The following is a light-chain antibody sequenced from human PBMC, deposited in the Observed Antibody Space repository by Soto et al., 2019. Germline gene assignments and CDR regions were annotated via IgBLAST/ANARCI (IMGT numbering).Light chain of an antibody. CDR2: DVT. CDR3: SSYTSSSTLVV. Sequence: QSALTQPASVSGSPGQSITISCTGTSRDIGGYKYVSWYQHHPGKAPKLMIYDVTDRPSGVFNRFSGSKSGNTASLTISGLQAEDEADYYCSSYTSSSTLVVFGGGTKLTVL. V-gene: IGLV2-14*03. CDR1: SRDIGGYKY. J-gene: IGLJ2*01.